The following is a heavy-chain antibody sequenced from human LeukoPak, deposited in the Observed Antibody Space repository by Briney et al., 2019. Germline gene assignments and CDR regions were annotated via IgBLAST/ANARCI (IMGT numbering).Heavy chain of an antibody. J-gene: IGHJ4*02. CDR1: GLAFSVDE. V-gene: IGHV3-48*03. CDR3: ATLTVASSFDY. Sequence: SLRLSCAASGLAFSVDEMCWVRQAPGNRLKGVSYISSSGGTRYYADSVKGRFTISRDNAKNSLYLQMTSLRAEDTAVYYCATLTVASSFDYWGQGTLVTVSS. D-gene: IGHD4-17*01. CDR2: ISSSGGTR.